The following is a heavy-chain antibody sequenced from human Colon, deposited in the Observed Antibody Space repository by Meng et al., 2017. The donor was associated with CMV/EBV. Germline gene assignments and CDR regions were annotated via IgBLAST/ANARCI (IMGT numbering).Heavy chain of an antibody. CDR1: GFTFRTFA. CDR2: ISYDGSSQ. D-gene: IGHD6-13*01. V-gene: IGHV3-30*04. Sequence: QWPPVGSGGRLVKPDGSLRLSCAASGFTFRTFALNWDRQAPGKGLEWVAVISYDGSSQHYADSVKGRFTISRDNSKNTLYLQMNSLRTEDTSVYYCVRSYSSSWHNFDYWGQGTLVTVSS. J-gene: IGHJ4*02. CDR3: VRSYSSSWHNFDY.